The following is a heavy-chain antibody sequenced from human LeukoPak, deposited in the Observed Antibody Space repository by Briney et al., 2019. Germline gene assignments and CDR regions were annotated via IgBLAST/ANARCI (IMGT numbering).Heavy chain of an antibody. CDR3: EKRLAYGWWGSDYFDF. CDR1: GGTFTSYA. CDR2: ISGSGANT. Sequence: PWGTLNLSCAASGGTFTSYAMRWVRQAPGKGLEWVSEISGSGANTYYADSVRGRFTISRDNSKNTLYLQMSSLTAEATAVYYCEKRLAYGWWGSDYFDFWGQGTLVTVSS. V-gene: IGHV3-23*01. D-gene: IGHD3-16*01. J-gene: IGHJ4*02.